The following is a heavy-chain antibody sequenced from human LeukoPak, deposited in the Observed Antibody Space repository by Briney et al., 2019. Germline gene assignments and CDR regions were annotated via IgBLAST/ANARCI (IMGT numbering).Heavy chain of an antibody. D-gene: IGHD7-27*01. Sequence: SETLSLTCTVSGGSISSYYWSWIRQPPGKGLEWIGYIYYSGSTKYNPSLKSRVTISVDTSKNQFSLKLSSVTAADTAVYYCARLGQPNAFDIWGQGTMVTVSS. CDR2: IYYSGST. V-gene: IGHV4-59*01. CDR3: ARLGQPNAFDI. J-gene: IGHJ3*02. CDR1: GGSISSYY.